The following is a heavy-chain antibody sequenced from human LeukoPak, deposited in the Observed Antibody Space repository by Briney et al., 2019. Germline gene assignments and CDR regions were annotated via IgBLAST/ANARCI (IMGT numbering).Heavy chain of an antibody. V-gene: IGHV3-21*01. Sequence: GGSLRLSCAASGFTFSSYSMNWVRQAPGKGLEWVSSISSSSSYIYYADSVKGRFTISRDNAKNSLYLQMNSMGEEDTAVYYCARDVRAYSTSSSAFDIWGQGTMVTVSS. CDR3: ARDVRAYSTSSSAFDI. D-gene: IGHD6-6*01. CDR2: ISSSSSYI. CDR1: GFTFSSYS. J-gene: IGHJ3*02.